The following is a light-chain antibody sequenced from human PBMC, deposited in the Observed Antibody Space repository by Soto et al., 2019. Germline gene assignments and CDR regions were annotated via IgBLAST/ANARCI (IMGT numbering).Light chain of an antibody. CDR2: AAS. CDR1: QSVSSN. V-gene: IGKV3-15*01. Sequence: EIIMTQSPATLSVSPGERASLSCRASQSVSSNLAWYQQKPGQAPRLLIYAASTRATGISTRFSGSGSGTEFTLTISSLQSEDFAIYYCQQYTGWPPWTFGQGTKVDIK. CDR3: QQYTGWPPWT. J-gene: IGKJ1*01.